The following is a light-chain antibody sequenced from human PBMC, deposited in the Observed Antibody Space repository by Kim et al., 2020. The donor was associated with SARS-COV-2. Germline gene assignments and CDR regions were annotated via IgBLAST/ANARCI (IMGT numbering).Light chain of an antibody. CDR2: WAS. J-gene: IGKJ2*03. CDR3: QQYYSTPPS. V-gene: IGKV4-1*01. CDR1: QTALSNTNNKNY. Sequence: STPNCKSSQTALSNTNNKNYLAWYQQKPGQAPKLLIYWASIRESGVSDRFSGSGSETAFTLTISSLQAEDVAVYYCQQYYSTPPSFGQGTKLEI.